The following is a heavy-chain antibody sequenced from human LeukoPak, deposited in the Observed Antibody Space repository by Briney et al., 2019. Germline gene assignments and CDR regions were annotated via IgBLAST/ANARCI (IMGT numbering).Heavy chain of an antibody. D-gene: IGHD6-13*01. CDR1: GFTFSSYG. CDR2: ISYDGSNK. J-gene: IGHJ6*02. V-gene: IGHV3-30*18. CDR3: AKGLYSSSWYVGYYYYYGMDV. Sequence: GGSLRLSCAASGFTFSSYGMHWVRQAPGKGLEWVAVISYDGSNKYYADSVKGRFTISRDNSKNTLYLRMNSLRAEDTAVYYCAKGLYSSSWYVGYYYYYGMDVWGQGTTVTVSS.